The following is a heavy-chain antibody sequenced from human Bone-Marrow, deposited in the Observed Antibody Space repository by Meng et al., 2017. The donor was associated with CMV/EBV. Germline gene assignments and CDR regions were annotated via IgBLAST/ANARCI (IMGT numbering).Heavy chain of an antibody. CDR3: AREDSSGHGEYYFDY. D-gene: IGHD3-10*01. CDR2: LSYDGSNK. J-gene: IGHJ4*02. V-gene: IGHV3-30*04. CDR1: GFTFSSYA. Sequence: GGSRRLSCAASGFTFSSYAMHWVRQAPGKGLEWVAVLSYDGSNKYYADSVKGRFTISRDNSKNTLYLKMNSLGAEDSAVYYCAREDSSGHGEYYFDYWGQGTLVTVYS.